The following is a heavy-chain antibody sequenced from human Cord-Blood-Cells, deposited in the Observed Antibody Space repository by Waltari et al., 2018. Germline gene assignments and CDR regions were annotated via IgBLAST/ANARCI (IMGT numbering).Heavy chain of an antibody. CDR3: ARGGNGGNSNWYFDL. D-gene: IGHD2-21*02. V-gene: IGHV1-3*01. CDR2: INAGNGNT. CDR1: GYTFTSYA. J-gene: IGHJ2*01. Sequence: QSGAEVKKPGASVKVSCKASGYTFTSYAMHWVRQAPGQRLEWMGWINAGNGNTKYSQKFQGRVTITRDTSASTAYMELSSLRSEDTAVYYCARGGNGGNSNWYFDLWGRGTLVTVSS.